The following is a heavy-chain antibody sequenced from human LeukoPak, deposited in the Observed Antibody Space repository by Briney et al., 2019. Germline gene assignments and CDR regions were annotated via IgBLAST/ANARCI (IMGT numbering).Heavy chain of an antibody. CDR3: ARGKEDIVVVPAARKSPTSGDY. V-gene: IGHV4-34*01. Sequence: SETLSLTCAVYGGSFSGYYWSWIRQPPGKGLEWIGEINHSGSTNYNPSLKSRVTISVDTSKNQFSLKLSSVTAADTAVYYCARGKEDIVVVPAARKSPTSGDYWGQGTLVTVSS. D-gene: IGHD2-2*01. J-gene: IGHJ4*02. CDR2: INHSGST. CDR1: GGSFSGYY.